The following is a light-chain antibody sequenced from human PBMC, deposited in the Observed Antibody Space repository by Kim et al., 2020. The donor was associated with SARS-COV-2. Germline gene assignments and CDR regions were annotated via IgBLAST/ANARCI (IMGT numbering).Light chain of an antibody. J-gene: IGKJ4*02. Sequence: DIQMTQSPSSLSASVGDRVTITCRASQSISSYLNWYQQKPGKAPKLLIYAASSLQSGVPSRFSGSGSGTDFTLTISSLQPEDFATYYCQQRESTPPVTFGGGTKVDIK. CDR2: AAS. CDR1: QSISSY. V-gene: IGKV1-39*01. CDR3: QQRESTPPVT.